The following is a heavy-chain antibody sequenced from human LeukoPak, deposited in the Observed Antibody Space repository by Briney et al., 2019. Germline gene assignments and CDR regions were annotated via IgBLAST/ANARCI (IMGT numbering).Heavy chain of an antibody. V-gene: IGHV3-23*01. Sequence: GGSLRLSCAASGFTFSDYAMTWVRQAPGKGLEWVSAIVDSGTTTFYADSVKGRFTISRDNSKNTLYLQMNSLTAEDTAVYYCAKAFSGSGGYQLEYWGQGALVTVSS. D-gene: IGHD2-15*01. CDR2: IVDSGTTT. CDR1: GFTFSDYA. J-gene: IGHJ4*02. CDR3: AKAFSGSGGYQLEY.